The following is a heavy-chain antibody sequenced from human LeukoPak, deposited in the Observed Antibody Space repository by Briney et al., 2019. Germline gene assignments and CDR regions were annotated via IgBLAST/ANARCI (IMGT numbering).Heavy chain of an antibody. V-gene: IGHV4-39*01. D-gene: IGHD4-17*01. Sequence: SETLSLTCTVSGDSISSSSDYCGWIRQSPGKGLEWIGTIYYSVSTYYNPALKSRVTISIDTSKNQFSLNLKSVTAADTAVYYCARPKVGDVDYAGNWFDPWGQGILVTVSS. J-gene: IGHJ5*02. CDR2: IYYSVST. CDR1: GDSISSSSDY. CDR3: ARPKVGDVDYAGNWFDP.